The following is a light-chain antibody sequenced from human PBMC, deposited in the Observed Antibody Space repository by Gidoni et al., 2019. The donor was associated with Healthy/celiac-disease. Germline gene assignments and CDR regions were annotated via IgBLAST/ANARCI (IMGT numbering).Light chain of an antibody. CDR1: SSDVGSYNL. CDR2: EGS. J-gene: IGLJ3*02. CDR3: CSYAGSSTWV. V-gene: IGLV2-23*01. Sequence: QSALTQPASGSGSPGQSLTISCTGTSSDVGSYNLVSWYQQHPGKAPKLMIYEGSKRPSGVSNRFSGSKSGNTASLTISGLQAEDDADYYCCSYAGSSTWVFGGGTKLTVL.